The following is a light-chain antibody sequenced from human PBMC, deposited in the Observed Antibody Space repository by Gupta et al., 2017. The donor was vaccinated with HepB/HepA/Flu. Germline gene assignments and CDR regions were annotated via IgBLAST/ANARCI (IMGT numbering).Light chain of an antibody. J-gene: IGLJ1*01. CDR1: SSDVGSYNL. CDR2: EVS. CDR3: CAYAGSSTPYV. V-gene: IGLV2-23*02. Sequence: SALTQPVSVSVSPGQSITISCTGTSSDVGSYNLVSWYQQHPGKAPKLMIYEVSKRPSGVSNCFSGSKSGITASLTISGLQAEDEADYYCCAYAGSSTPYVFGTGTKVTVL.